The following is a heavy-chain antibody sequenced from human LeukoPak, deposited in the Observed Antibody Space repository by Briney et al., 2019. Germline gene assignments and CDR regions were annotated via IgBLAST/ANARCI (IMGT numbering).Heavy chain of an antibody. V-gene: IGHV1-8*03. CDR2: MNANSAHT. CDR3: ARGDYTSGWYYTFDY. J-gene: IGHJ4*02. D-gene: IGHD6-19*01. Sequence: ASVKVSCMASVYTFTSYEINWVRQATGQGLEWVGWMNANSAHTGYEQQLPGRVTITRNPSISTAYMELSSLRSEDRAVYYCARGDYTSGWYYTFDYWGQGPRSPSPQ. CDR1: VYTFTSYE.